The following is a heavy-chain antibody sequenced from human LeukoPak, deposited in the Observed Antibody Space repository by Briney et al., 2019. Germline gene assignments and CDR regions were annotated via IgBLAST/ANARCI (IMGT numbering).Heavy chain of an antibody. CDR3: ARGTHGSSSWYVLGNYYYYYGMDV. CDR1: GGTFSSYA. D-gene: IGHD6-13*01. V-gene: IGHV1-69*13. CDR2: IIPIFGTA. J-gene: IGHJ6*02. Sequence: ASVKVSRKASGGTFSSYAISWVRQAPGQGLEWMGGIIPIFGTANYAQKFQGRVTITADESTSTAYMELSSLRSEDTAVYYCARGTHGSSSWYVLGNYYYYYGMDVWGRGTTVTVSS.